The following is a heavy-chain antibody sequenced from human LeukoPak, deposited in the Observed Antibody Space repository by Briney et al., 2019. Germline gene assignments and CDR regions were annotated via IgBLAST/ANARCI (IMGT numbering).Heavy chain of an antibody. J-gene: IGHJ3*02. CDR3: ARDPSVTVTNAFDI. CDR1: GFTFSSYW. Sequence: PGGSLRLSCAASGFTFSSYWMNWVRQAPGKGLEWVANIKQDGSEKYYVDSVKGRFTISRDNAKNSLYLQMNSLRAEDTAVYYCARDPSVTVTNAFDIWGQGTMVTVSS. D-gene: IGHD4-11*01. CDR2: IKQDGSEK. V-gene: IGHV3-7*01.